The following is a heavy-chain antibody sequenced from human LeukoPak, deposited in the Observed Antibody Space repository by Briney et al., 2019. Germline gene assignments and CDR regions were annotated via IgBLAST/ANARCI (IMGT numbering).Heavy chain of an antibody. V-gene: IGHV3-30*02. D-gene: IGHD6-19*01. J-gene: IGHJ4*02. CDR2: IESDGSKK. CDR1: GFSFASYD. CDR3: AKEGSGWYYLDY. Sequence: GGSLRLSCVASGFSFASYDIHWVRQAPGKGLEWVTFIESDGSKKYYADSVKGRFTISRDNSMNTVNVQMNSLRPEDTAVYYCAKEGSGWYYLDYWGQGTVVTVSA.